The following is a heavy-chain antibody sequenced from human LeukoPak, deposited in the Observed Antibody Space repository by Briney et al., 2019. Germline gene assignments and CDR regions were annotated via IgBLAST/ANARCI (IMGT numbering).Heavy chain of an antibody. D-gene: IGHD3-16*02. Sequence: GESLRLSSVASGLSFSGQWLNWVRQAPGQGPEWVANIKHDGGEKYYVDSVKGRFTISRDDGQNSLSLHMNSVRAEDTAVYYCGYTNNFYHWGQGALVVVSA. CDR3: GYTNNFYH. J-gene: IGHJ4*02. V-gene: IGHV3-7*01. CDR2: IKHDGGEK. CDR1: GLSFSGQW.